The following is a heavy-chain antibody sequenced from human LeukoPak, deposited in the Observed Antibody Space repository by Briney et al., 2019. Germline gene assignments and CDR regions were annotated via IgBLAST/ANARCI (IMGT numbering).Heavy chain of an antibody. Sequence: PGGSLRLSCAASGFTFRSYEMNWVRQAPGKGLEWVSYISSSGNTIYYADSVKGRFTISRDNAKNSLYLQMNSLRAEDTAVYYCAREAGDTAMVTDGFDYWGQGTLVTVSS. CDR2: ISSSGNTI. CDR1: GFTFRSYE. D-gene: IGHD5-18*01. CDR3: AREAGDTAMVTDGFDY. V-gene: IGHV3-48*03. J-gene: IGHJ4*02.